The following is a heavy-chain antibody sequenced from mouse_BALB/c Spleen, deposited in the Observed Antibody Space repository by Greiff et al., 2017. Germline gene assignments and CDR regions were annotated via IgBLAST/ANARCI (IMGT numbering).Heavy chain of an antibody. CDR2: ISSGGSYT. J-gene: IGHJ4*01. CDR3: ARQGGYVSGDAMDY. CDR1: GFTFSSYG. D-gene: IGHD3-2*02. V-gene: IGHV5-6*01. Sequence: EVQRVESGGDLVKPGGSLKLSCAASGFTFSSYGMSWVRQTPDKRLEWVATISSGGSYTYYPDSVKGRFTISRDNAKNTLYLQMSSLKSEDTAMYYCARQGGYVSGDAMDYWGQGTSVTVSS.